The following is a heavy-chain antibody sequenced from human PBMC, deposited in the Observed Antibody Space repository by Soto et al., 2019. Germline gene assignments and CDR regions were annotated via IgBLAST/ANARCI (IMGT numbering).Heavy chain of an antibody. D-gene: IGHD3-9*01. CDR1: GCSVSSGGYY. J-gene: IGHJ6*02. CDR2: IYYSGST. Sequence: PLVTLCRTWPFSGCSVSSGGYYWSWIRQHPEKGLEWVGCIYYSGSTYYIPSVKSRLTISVDTSKNQFSLNLSSVTAADTAVYYCARAPGSQEVTYFYSDYFYYYGMDVWGQGITVNVS. CDR3: ARAPGSQEVTYFYSDYFYYYGMDV. V-gene: IGHV4-31*02.